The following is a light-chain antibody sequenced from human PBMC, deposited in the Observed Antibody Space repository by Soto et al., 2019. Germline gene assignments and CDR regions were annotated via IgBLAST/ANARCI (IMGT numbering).Light chain of an antibody. CDR2: DVS. Sequence: QSAMTQPASVSVSPGQSITISCTGTSSDVGVYNYVSWYQQHPGKAPKLMIYDVSNRPSGVSNRFSGSKSGNTASLTISGLQAEDEADYYCSSYTSSSTLYVFGTGTKLTVL. J-gene: IGLJ1*01. V-gene: IGLV2-14*01. CDR1: SSDVGVYNY. CDR3: SSYTSSSTLYV.